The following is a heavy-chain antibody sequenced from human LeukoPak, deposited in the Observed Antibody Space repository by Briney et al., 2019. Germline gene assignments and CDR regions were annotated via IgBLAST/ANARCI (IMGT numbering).Heavy chain of an antibody. CDR3: ARDLIVGTYYYYGTDV. J-gene: IGHJ6*02. V-gene: IGHV1-2*02. Sequence: ASVKVSCKASGYTFTGYYMHWVRQAPGQGLEWMGWINPNSGGTNYAQKFQGRVTMTRDTSISTAYMELSRLRSDDTAVYYCARDLIVGTYYYYGTDVWGQGTTVTVSS. CDR1: GYTFTGYY. D-gene: IGHD1-26*01. CDR2: INPNSGGT.